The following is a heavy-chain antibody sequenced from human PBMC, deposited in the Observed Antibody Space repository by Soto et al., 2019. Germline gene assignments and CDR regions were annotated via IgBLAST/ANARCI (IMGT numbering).Heavy chain of an antibody. V-gene: IGHV1-2*04. CDR3: AREGPAPYYYYGMDV. CDR2: INPNSGGT. Sequence: ASVKVSCKASGYTFAGYYMQWVRQATRQGLEWMRWINPNSGGTKYVQKFKGWVTMTRDTSISTAYMELSRLRSDDTAVYYCAREGPAPYYYYGMDVWGQGSTVPVSS. CDR1: GYTFAGYY. J-gene: IGHJ6*02.